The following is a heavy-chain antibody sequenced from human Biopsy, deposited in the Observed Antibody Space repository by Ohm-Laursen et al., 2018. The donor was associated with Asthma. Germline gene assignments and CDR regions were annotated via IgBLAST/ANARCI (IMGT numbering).Heavy chain of an antibody. J-gene: IGHJ4*02. CDR1: GFSLSSSGAN. CDR2: IDWEEDK. Sequence: PQTLTLTCSFSGFSLSSSGANVNWIRQPPGKGLEWLARIDWEEDKFYSTSLRTRLTISKGSAEDQVVLTMTNMGPVDTATYYCTRHNDYWGPGILVTVSS. CDR3: TRHNDY. V-gene: IGHV2-70*04. D-gene: IGHD1-14*01.